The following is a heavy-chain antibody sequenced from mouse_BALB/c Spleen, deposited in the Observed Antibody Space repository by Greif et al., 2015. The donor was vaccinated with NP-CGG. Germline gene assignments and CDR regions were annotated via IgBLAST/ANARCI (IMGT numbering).Heavy chain of an antibody. V-gene: IGHV5-12-2*01. CDR3: ARYDYDAMDY. J-gene: IGHJ4*01. CDR1: GFTFSSYT. CDR2: ISNGGGST. Sequence: DVMLVESGGGLVQPGGSLKLSCAASGFTFSSYTMSWVRQTPEKRLEWVAYISNGGGSTYYPDTVKGRFTISRDNAKNTLYLQMSSLKSEDTAMYYCARYDYDAMDYWGQGTSVTVSS.